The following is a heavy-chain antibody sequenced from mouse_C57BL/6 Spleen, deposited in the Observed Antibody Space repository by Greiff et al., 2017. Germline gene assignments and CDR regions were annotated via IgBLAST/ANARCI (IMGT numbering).Heavy chain of an antibody. CDR1: GYAFSSSW. D-gene: IGHD3-2*02. J-gene: IGHJ3*01. CDR3: ARGGSVPDAD. V-gene: IGHV1-82*01. Sequence: QVQLQQSGPELVKPGASVKISCKASGYAFSSSWMNWVKQRPGKGLEWIGRIYPGDGDTNYNGKFKGKATLTADKSSSTAYMQLSSLTSEDSAVYFCARGGSVPDADWGQGTLVTVSA. CDR2: IYPGDGDT.